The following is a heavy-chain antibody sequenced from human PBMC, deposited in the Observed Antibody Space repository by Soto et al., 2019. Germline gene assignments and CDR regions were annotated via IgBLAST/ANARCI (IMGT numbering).Heavy chain of an antibody. Sequence: GGSLRLSCAASGFTFSSYAMSWVRQAPGKGLESLSATSVSGGSTYYADSVKGRFTISRDNSKNTLYLQMNSLSAEDTAVYYCAKVGAHSSGWYGADYFDYWGQGTLVTVSS. CDR1: GFTFSSYA. CDR3: AKVGAHSSGWYGADYFDY. J-gene: IGHJ4*02. V-gene: IGHV3-23*01. D-gene: IGHD6-19*01. CDR2: TSVSGGST.